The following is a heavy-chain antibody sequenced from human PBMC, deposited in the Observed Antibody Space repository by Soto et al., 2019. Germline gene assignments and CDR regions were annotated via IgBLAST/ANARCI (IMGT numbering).Heavy chain of an antibody. CDR2: ISGSGGST. CDR1: GFTFSSYT. CDR3: AKGQDYYGPPPAFDP. J-gene: IGHJ5*02. V-gene: IGHV3-23*01. D-gene: IGHD3-10*01. Sequence: GGSLRLSCAASGFTFSSYTMSWVRQAPGKGLEWVSAISGSGGSTYYADSVKGRFTISRDNSKNTLYLQMNSLRAEDTAVYYCAKGQDYYGPPPAFDPWGQGTLVTVSS.